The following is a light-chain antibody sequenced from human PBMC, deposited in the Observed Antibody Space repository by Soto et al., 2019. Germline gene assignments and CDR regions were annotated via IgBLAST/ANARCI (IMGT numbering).Light chain of an antibody. Sequence: DIQMTQSPSSLSASVGDRITIACRSSQTVSKYVNWYQQRPGEVPHLLVYSASALYNGVPSRFSGSGSGTEFTLTISSLEPEDFATYCCQQTYSLPRTFAQGT. V-gene: IGKV1-39*01. CDR1: QTVSKY. CDR3: QQTYSLPRT. J-gene: IGKJ5*01. CDR2: SAS.